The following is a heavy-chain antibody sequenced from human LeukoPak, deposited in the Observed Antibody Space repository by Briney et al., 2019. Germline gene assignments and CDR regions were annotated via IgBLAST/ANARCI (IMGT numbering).Heavy chain of an antibody. CDR3: ARSWIQLWPADS. CDR1: GFTFSSYW. D-gene: IGHD5-18*01. V-gene: IGHV3-7*01. CDR2: IKHDGSEK. J-gene: IGHJ4*02. Sequence: PGGSLRLSCAASGFTFSSYWMSWVRRAPGEGLEWVANIKHDGSEKYYVDSVKGRFTISRDNANNSLYLQMNSLRVEDTAVYYCARSWIQLWPADSWGQGTLVTVSS.